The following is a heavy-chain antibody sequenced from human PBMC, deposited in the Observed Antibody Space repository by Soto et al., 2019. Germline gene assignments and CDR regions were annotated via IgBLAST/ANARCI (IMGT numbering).Heavy chain of an antibody. CDR3: ARELNTDSSAYYSFAY. D-gene: IGHD3-22*01. J-gene: IGHJ4*02. CDR1: GYHFTAYG. CDR2: VRTNNADT. V-gene: IGHV1-18*01. Sequence: QVQLVQSGPEVKMPGASVKVSCKTSGYHFTAYGLAWLRQAPGQRPEWMGWVRTNNADTNYAQKFQGRVTMTTDKSTTTTYMELRSLRSDDTAVYYCARELNTDSSAYYSFAYWGQGTLVTVSS.